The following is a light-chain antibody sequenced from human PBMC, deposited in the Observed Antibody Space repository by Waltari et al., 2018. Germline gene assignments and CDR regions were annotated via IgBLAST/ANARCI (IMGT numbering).Light chain of an antibody. V-gene: IGKV3-11*01. CDR2: DAS. Sequence: EIELTQSPATLSLSPGERAPLSCRANESVSSYLAGYQQKPGQAPRLLIHDASNSAAGIPARFSGSGYGTDFTHTISSLEPEDFAIYYGQQRTNWVTTFGQGTRLDIK. CDR1: ESVSSY. CDR3: QQRTNWVTT. J-gene: IGKJ5*01.